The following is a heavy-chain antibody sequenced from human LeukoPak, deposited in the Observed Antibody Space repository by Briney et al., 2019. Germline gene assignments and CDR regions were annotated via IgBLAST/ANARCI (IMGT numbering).Heavy chain of an antibody. J-gene: IGHJ4*02. CDR3: ARALRVVGATIDELDY. CDR2: IYPGDSDT. D-gene: IGHD1-26*01. CDR1: GYSFTSYW. Sequence: GESLKISCKGSGYSFTSYWIGWVRQMPGKGLEWMGIIYPGDSDTRYNPSFQGQVTISADKSISTAYLQWSSLKASDTAMYYCARALRVVGATIDELDYWGQGTLVTVSS. V-gene: IGHV5-51*01.